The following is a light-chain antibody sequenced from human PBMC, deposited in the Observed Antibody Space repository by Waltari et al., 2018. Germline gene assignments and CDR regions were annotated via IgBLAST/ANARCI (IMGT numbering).Light chain of an antibody. Sequence: IQLTQSPSSLSASVGDRVTITCRASQGINTYLAWYPQKPGKAPKLLIYFASTLQSGVPSTFSGSGSGTDFTLTISSLQPEDSATYYCQHVDTYPITFGQGTRLEIK. J-gene: IGKJ5*01. CDR1: QGINTY. CDR2: FAS. CDR3: QHVDTYPIT. V-gene: IGKV1-9*01.